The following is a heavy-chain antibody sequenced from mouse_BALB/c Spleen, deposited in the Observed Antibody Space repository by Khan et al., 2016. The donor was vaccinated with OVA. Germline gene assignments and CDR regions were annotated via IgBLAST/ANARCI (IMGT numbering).Heavy chain of an antibody. Sequence: QVQLQQPGAELVKAGASVKMSCKASGYTFTSYWMHWVKQRLGQGLEWFAETNPTNGRTYYNEKFKSKATLTVDKSSCTAYMLLSGPTFEDSAVXYCARIKKILATYFDYWGQGTTLSVSS. CDR2: TNPTNGRT. J-gene: IGHJ2*01. CDR1: GYTFTSYW. D-gene: IGHD1-1*01. V-gene: IGHV1S81*02. CDR3: ARIKKILATYFDY.